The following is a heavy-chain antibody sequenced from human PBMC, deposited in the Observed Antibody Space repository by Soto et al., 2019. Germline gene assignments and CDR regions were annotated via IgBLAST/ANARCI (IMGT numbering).Heavy chain of an antibody. D-gene: IGHD3-10*01. CDR3: ARFLSAAHGQYYYYYYYGMDV. CDR2: TYYRSKWYN. Sequence: SQTLSLTCAISGDSVSSNSAAWNWIRQSPSRGLEWLGRTYYRSKWYNDYAVSVKSRITINPDTSKNQFSLQLNSVTPEDTAVYYCARFLSAAHGQYYYYYYYGMDVWGQGTTVTVSS. J-gene: IGHJ6*02. CDR1: GDSVSSNSAA. V-gene: IGHV6-1*01.